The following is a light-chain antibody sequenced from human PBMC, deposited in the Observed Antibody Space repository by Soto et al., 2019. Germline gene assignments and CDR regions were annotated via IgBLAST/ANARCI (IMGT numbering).Light chain of an antibody. CDR3: QQRSNWPPVWT. V-gene: IGKV3-11*01. CDR2: DAS. Sequence: EPVLTQSPGTLSLSPWERATLSCSGSQSVSSRYLAWYQQKPGQAPRLLIYDASNRATGIPARFSGSGSGTDFTLTISSLEPEDFAVYYCQQRSNWPPVWTFGQGTKVDI. CDR1: QSVSSRY. J-gene: IGKJ1*01.